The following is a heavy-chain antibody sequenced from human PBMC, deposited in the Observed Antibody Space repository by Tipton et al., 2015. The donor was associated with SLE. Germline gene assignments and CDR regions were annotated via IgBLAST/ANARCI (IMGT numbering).Heavy chain of an antibody. D-gene: IGHD2-2*01. CDR1: GGSISSSSYY. V-gene: IGHV4-39*07. J-gene: IGHJ4*02. Sequence: TLSLTCTVSGGSISSSSYYWGWIRQPPGKGLEWIGSIYYSGSTYYNPSLKSRVTISVDTSKNPFSLKLSSVTAADTAVYYCARDVAYCSSTSCFDDFDYWGQGTLVTVSS. CDR2: IYYSGST. CDR3: ARDVAYCSSTSCFDDFDY.